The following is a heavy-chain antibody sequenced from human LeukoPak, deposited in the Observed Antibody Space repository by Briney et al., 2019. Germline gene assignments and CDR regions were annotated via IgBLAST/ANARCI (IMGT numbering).Heavy chain of an antibody. CDR1: GFTLISYW. V-gene: IGHV3-7*01. CDR2: IKQDGSEK. CDR3: ARDHEEYCSGGSCSRFDY. D-gene: IGHD2-15*01. Sequence: GGSLRLSCAASGFTLISYWMTWVRQAPGKGLEWVANIKQDGSEKYYVDSVKGRFTISRDNSKNTLYLQMDSLRAEDTAVYYCARDHEEYCSGGSCSRFDYWGQGTLVTVSS. J-gene: IGHJ4*02.